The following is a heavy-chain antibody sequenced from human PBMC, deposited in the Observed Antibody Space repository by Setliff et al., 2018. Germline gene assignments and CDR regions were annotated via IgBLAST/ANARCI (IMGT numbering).Heavy chain of an antibody. CDR1: GGSFSGYH. CDR3: ARGGGSVLPNYYYFNYMDV. CDR2: INHSGST. V-gene: IGHV4-34*01. D-gene: IGHD2-15*01. J-gene: IGHJ6*03. Sequence: SETLSLTCAVYGGSFSGYHWSWIRQPPGKGLEWIGEINHSGSTNYNQSLKSRVTLSVDTSKNQFSLQLTSVTAADTAIYYCARGGGSVLPNYYYFNYMDVWGKGTTVTVSS.